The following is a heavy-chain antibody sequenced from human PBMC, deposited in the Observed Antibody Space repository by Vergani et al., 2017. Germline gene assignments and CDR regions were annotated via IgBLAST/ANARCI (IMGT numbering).Heavy chain of an antibody. J-gene: IGHJ6*02. CDR3: AMGGQQLVRAGYYYYGMDV. Sequence: QVQLVQSGAEVKKPGSSVKVSCKASGGTFSSYAISWVRQAPGQGLEWMGGIIPIFGIANYAQKFQGRVTITADKSTSTAYMELSSLRSEDTAVYYCAMGGQQLVRAGYYYYGMDVWGQGTTVTVSS. D-gene: IGHD6-6*01. CDR1: GGTFSSYA. CDR2: IIPIFGIA. V-gene: IGHV1-69*17.